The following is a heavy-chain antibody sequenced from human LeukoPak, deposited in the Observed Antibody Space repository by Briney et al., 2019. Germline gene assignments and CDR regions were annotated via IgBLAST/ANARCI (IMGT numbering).Heavy chain of an antibody. CDR3: ARLGYCSSTSCSGTDWFDP. Sequence: ASVKVSCKASGGTFSSYAISWVRQAPGQGLEWMGRINPNSGGTNYAQKFQGRVTMTRDTSISTAYMELSRLRSDDTAVYYCARLGYCSSTSCSGTDWFDPWGQGTLVTVSS. CDR2: INPNSGGT. CDR1: GGTFSSYA. V-gene: IGHV1-2*06. D-gene: IGHD2-2*01. J-gene: IGHJ5*02.